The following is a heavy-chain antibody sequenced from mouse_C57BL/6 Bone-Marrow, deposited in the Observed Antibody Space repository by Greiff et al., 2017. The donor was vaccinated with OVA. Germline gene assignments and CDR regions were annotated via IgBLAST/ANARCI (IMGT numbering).Heavy chain of an antibody. Sequence: EVKVEESGGGLVQPGGSLKLSCAASGFTFSDYGMAWVRQAPRKGPEWVAFISNLAYSIYYADTVTGRFTISRENAKNTLYLEMSSLRSEDTAMYYCARQGGYEGYWYFDVWGTGTTVTVSS. D-gene: IGHD2-2*01. CDR2: ISNLAYSI. CDR3: ARQGGYEGYWYFDV. V-gene: IGHV5-15*04. CDR1: GFTFSDYG. J-gene: IGHJ1*03.